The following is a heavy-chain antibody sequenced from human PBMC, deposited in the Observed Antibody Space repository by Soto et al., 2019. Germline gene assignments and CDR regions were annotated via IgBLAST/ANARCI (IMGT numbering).Heavy chain of an antibody. CDR3: ARSGAYCTSITGLFVSF. J-gene: IGHJ4*02. CDR2: ISAYNGDT. D-gene: IGHD2-8*01. V-gene: IGHV1-18*01. Sequence: QAQLVQSGAEVKKPGAAVKVSCRASGYTFSSYGYAWVRQAPGQGLEWMGWISAYNGDTNYAQKFQHRVTLTTDTSTTTAYMELRNLGSDDTAVYYCARSGAYCTSITGLFVSFWGLGTLVTVSS. CDR1: GYTFSSYG.